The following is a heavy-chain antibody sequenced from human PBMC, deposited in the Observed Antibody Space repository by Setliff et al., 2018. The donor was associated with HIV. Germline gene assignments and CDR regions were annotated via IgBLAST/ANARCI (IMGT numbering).Heavy chain of an antibody. CDR3: ARSKTFYDFWGGYYTHGAFKI. CDR1: GDSIRSHY. CDR2: IYNSGNT. D-gene: IGHD3-3*01. J-gene: IGHJ3*02. Sequence: PSETLSLTCTVSGDSIRSHYWGWIRQPPGKGLEWIGDIYNSGNTNYNPSLKSRVTISVDTSKNQFSLNLTSVTAADTAVYYCARSKTFYDFWGGYYTHGAFKIWGLGTMVTVSS. V-gene: IGHV4-4*08.